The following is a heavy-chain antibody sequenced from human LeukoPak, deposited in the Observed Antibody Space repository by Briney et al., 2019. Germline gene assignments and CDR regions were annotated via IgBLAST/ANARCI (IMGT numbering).Heavy chain of an antibody. CDR3: ASVSVLLWFGELIPHYFDY. CDR1: GFTFSSYS. V-gene: IGHV3-21*01. Sequence: NPGGSLRLSCAASGFTFSSYSMNWVRQAPGKGLEWVSSISSSSSYIYYADSVKGRFTISRDNAKNSLYLQMNSLRAEDTAEYYCASVSVLLWFGELIPHYFDYWGQGTLVTVSS. CDR2: ISSSSSYI. D-gene: IGHD3-10*01. J-gene: IGHJ4*02.